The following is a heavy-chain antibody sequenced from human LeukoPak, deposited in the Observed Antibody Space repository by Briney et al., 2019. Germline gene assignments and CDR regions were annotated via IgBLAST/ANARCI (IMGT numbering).Heavy chain of an antibody. D-gene: IGHD6-13*01. CDR3: AKDSSSWSYYYYGMDV. V-gene: IGHV3-23*01. Sequence: GGSLRLSCAASEFTFSSYAMSWVRQAPGKGLEWVSAISGSGGSTYYADSVKGRFTISRDNSKNTLYLQMNSLRAEDTAVYYCAKDSSSWSYYYYGMDVWGQGTTVTVSS. CDR1: EFTFSSYA. CDR2: ISGSGGST. J-gene: IGHJ6*02.